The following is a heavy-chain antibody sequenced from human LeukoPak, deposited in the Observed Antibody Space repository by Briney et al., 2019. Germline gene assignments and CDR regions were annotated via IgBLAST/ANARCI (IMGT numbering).Heavy chain of an antibody. V-gene: IGHV3-30*18. CDR1: GFTFSRDG. D-gene: IGHD5/OR15-5a*01. CDR3: AKEGQRGSYGVYDDYH. J-gene: IGHJ5*02. Sequence: GRSLRLSCAASGFTFSRDGMHWVRQAPGKGLEWVAVISNDETNKYYTDSVKGRFTISRDNSKNMVYLQMNSLRVEDTAVYYCAKEGQRGSYGVYDDYHWGQGTLVTVSS. CDR2: ISNDETNK.